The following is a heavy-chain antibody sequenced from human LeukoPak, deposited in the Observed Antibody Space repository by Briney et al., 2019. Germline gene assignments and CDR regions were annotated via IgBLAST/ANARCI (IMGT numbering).Heavy chain of an antibody. CDR2: IYSGGNT. Sequence: GGSLRLFCAASGFTVSGNYMSWVRQAPGKGLEWVSVIYSGGNTYYADSVKGRFTISRDISKNTLYLQMNSLRAEDTAVYYCAREPYGGTPFYFDYWGQGTLVTVSS. CDR1: GFTVSGNY. D-gene: IGHD4-23*01. CDR3: AREPYGGTPFYFDY. J-gene: IGHJ4*02. V-gene: IGHV3-53*01.